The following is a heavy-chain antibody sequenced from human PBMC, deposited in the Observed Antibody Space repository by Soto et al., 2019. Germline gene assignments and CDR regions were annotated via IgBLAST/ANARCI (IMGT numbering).Heavy chain of an antibody. Sequence: QVQLQQWGAGLLKPSETLSLTCAVYGGSFSGHSWTWMRQSPGKGLEWIGDINHSGRVNYSPSLQSRVTISLHTSKNQFSLTLSAVTAADTAMYYFSTRVNDTNGYSRFDPWGQGTVVTVSS. J-gene: IGHJ5*01. V-gene: IGHV4-34*01. CDR1: GGSFSGHS. CDR3: STRVNDTNGYSRFDP. CDR2: INHSGRV. D-gene: IGHD3-22*01.